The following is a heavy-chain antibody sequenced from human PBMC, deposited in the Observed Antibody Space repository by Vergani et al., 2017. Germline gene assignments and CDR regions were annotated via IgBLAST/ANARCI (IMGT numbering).Heavy chain of an antibody. CDR3: ARDPEVVTQHYYYYGMDV. Sequence: QLQLQESGPGLVKPSETLSLTCTVSGGSISSSSYYWGLIRQPPGKGLEWIGSISYSGSTYYNPSLKSRVTISVDTSKNQFSLKLSSVTAADTAVYYCARDPEVVTQHYYYYGMDVWGQGTTVTVSS. D-gene: IGHD4-23*01. CDR1: GGSISSSSYY. J-gene: IGHJ6*02. CDR2: ISYSGST. V-gene: IGHV4-39*07.